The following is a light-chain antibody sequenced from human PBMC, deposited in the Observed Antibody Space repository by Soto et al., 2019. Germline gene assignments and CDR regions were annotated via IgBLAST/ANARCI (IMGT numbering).Light chain of an antibody. CDR2: EVT. CDR3: KACKSRLTFNYI. CDR1: SSDVGGYNY. J-gene: IGLJ1*01. Sequence: QSALTQPASVSGSPGQSITISCTGTSSDVGGYNYVSWYQQHPGKAPKIIIYEVTNRPSGVSNRFSGSKSGNTASLTISGLQAEDDADYYCKACKSRLTFNYIFGTGTKLTVL. V-gene: IGLV2-14*01.